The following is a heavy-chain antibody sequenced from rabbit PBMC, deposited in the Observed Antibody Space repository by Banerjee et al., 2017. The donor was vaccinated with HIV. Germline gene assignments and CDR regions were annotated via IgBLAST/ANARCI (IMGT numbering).Heavy chain of an antibody. CDR2: IGTSSGST. J-gene: IGHJ6*01. CDR3: ARGGVGTTYPYGGMDL. Sequence: QEQLVESGGDLVKPEGSLTLTCTASGFSFSSSYWICWVRQAPGKGLEWIACIGTSSGSTYYASWVNGRFTISKTSSTTVTLQMTSLTAADTATYFCARGGVGTTYPYGGMDLWGQGTLVTVS. CDR1: GFSFSSSYW. V-gene: IGHV1S45*01. D-gene: IGHD8-1*01.